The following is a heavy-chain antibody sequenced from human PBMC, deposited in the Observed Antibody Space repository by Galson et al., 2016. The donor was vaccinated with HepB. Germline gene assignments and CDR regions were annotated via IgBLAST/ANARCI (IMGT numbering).Heavy chain of an antibody. CDR3: VRHGFQWVVQGAFDV. D-gene: IGHD6-19*01. J-gene: IGHJ3*01. CDR1: GFTFLSFS. CDR2: IKEDGSKE. Sequence: SLRLSCAAFGFTFLSFSMGWVRQAPGKGLEWVANIKEDGSKEDYVDSVRGRFTISRDNAKNVVYMEMNSLRVEDTAVYYCVRHGFQWVVQGAFDVWGQGTIVTVSS. V-gene: IGHV3-7*01.